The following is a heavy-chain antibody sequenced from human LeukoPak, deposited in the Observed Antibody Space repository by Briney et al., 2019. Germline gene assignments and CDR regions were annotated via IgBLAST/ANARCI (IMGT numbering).Heavy chain of an antibody. V-gene: IGHV1-8*01. Sequence: GASVKISCKASGYTFTSYDINWVRQAPGQGLEWMGWMNPNSGNTGYAQKFQGRVTMTRNTSISTAYMELSSLRSEDTAVYYCARGGTAKPWWFDPWGQGTLVTVSS. CDR1: GYTFTSYD. CDR2: MNPNSGNT. J-gene: IGHJ5*02. D-gene: IGHD1-1*01. CDR3: ARGGTAKPWWFDP.